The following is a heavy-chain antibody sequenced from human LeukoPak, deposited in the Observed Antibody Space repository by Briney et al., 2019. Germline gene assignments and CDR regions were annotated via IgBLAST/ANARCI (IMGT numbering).Heavy chain of an antibody. V-gene: IGHV1-18*04. D-gene: IGHD3-10*01. CDR3: ARDSVGTMVRGVIITTLYYYGMDV. Sequence: ASVKVSCKASGYTFTSYGISWVRQAPGQGLEWMGWISAYNGNTNYAQKLQGRVTMTTDTSTSTAYMELRSLRSDDTAVYYCARDSVGTMVRGVIITTLYYYGMDVWGKGTTVTSPQ. CDR1: GYTFTSYG. CDR2: ISAYNGNT. J-gene: IGHJ6*04.